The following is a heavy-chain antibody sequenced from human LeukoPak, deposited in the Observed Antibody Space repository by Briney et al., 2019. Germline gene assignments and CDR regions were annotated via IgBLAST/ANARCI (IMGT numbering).Heavy chain of an antibody. D-gene: IGHD3-10*01. Sequence: GGSLRLSCAASGFTFSSYWMHWVRQAPGKGLVWVSRINTDGSSTSYADSVKGRFTISRDNAKNTLYLQMNSLRAEDTAVYYCAREDPPGGEDYWGQGILVTVSS. CDR3: AREDPPGGEDY. CDR1: GFTFSSYW. CDR2: INTDGSST. V-gene: IGHV3-74*01. J-gene: IGHJ4*02.